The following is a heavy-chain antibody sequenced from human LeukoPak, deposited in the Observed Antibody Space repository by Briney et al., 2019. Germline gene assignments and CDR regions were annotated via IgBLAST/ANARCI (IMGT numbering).Heavy chain of an antibody. Sequence: SETLPLTCIVSDGSITSSRHYWAWIRQPPGKGLEWLGNIYHTGSAYYSPSLRSRLTISVDTSKNQFSLQLSSVTASDMAVYYCARQSSGSSQIDHWGQGPLVTVSS. CDR1: DGSITSSRHY. D-gene: IGHD6-13*01. V-gene: IGHV4-39*01. CDR2: IYHTGSA. CDR3: ARQSSGSSQIDH. J-gene: IGHJ4*02.